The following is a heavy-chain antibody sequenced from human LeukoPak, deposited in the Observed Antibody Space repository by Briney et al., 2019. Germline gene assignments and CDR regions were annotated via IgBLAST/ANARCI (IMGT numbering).Heavy chain of an antibody. Sequence: PSETLSLTCAVYGGSFSGYYWSWIRQPPGKGLEWIGEINHSGSTNYNPSLESRVTISVDTSKNQISLKLSSVTAADTTVYYCARAPERWYSYGSYTYYYMDVWGKGTTVTVSS. D-gene: IGHD5-18*01. J-gene: IGHJ6*03. CDR1: GGSFSGYY. CDR3: ARAPERWYSYGSYTYYYMDV. CDR2: INHSGST. V-gene: IGHV4-34*01.